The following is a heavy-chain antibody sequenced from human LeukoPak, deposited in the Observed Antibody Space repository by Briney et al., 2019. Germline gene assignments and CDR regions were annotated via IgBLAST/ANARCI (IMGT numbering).Heavy chain of an antibody. CDR3: ARRDCSSTSCYVGEAFDI. D-gene: IGHD2-2*01. CDR2: IYPGDSDT. J-gene: IGHJ3*02. CDR1: GYSFTSYW. V-gene: IGHV5-51*01. Sequence: GESLKISCKGSGYSFTSYWIGWVRQMPGKGLEWMGIIYPGDSDTRYSPSFQGQVTISADKSISTAYLQWSSLKASDTAMYYCARRDCSSTSCYVGEAFDIWSQGTMVTVSS.